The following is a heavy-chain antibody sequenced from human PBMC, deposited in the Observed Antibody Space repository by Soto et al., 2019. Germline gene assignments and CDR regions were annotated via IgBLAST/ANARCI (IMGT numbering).Heavy chain of an antibody. CDR1: GFTFSSYS. V-gene: IGHV3-21*01. J-gene: IGHJ6*03. CDR3: ARKKQQLVRWTNYYYYMDV. D-gene: IGHD6-13*01. Sequence: GGSLRLSCAASGFTFSSYSMNWVRQAPGKGLEWVSSISSSSSYIYYADSVKGRFTISRDNAKNSLYLQMNSLRAEDTAVYYCARKKQQLVRWTNYYYYMDVWGKGTTVTVSS. CDR2: ISSSSSYI.